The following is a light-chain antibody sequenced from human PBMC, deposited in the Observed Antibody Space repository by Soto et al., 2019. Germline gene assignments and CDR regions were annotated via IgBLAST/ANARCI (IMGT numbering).Light chain of an antibody. CDR1: QSISSW. J-gene: IGKJ1*01. CDR2: KAS. V-gene: IGKV1-5*03. CDR3: QQYNSDSQT. Sequence: DIQMTQSPSTLSASVGDRVTITCRASQSISSWLAWYQQKPGKAPKLLIYKASTLESGVPSRFSGSGSGTEFTLTISSLRPDDFAIYYCQQYNSDSQTFGQGTKVDIK.